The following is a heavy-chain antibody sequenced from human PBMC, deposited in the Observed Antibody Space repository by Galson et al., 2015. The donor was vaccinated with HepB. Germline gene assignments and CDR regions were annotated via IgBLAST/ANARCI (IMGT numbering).Heavy chain of an antibody. CDR1: GDSVSSNSAA. J-gene: IGHJ3*02. V-gene: IGHV6-1*01. CDR2: TYYRSKWYN. D-gene: IGHD3-22*01. CDR3: ARWNVKDSSGYEDAFDI. Sequence: CAISGDSVSSNSAAWNWIRQSPSRGLEWLGRTYYRSKWYNDYAVSVKSRITINPDTSKNQFSLQLNSVTPEDTAVYYCARWNVKDSSGYEDAFDIWGQGTMVTVSS.